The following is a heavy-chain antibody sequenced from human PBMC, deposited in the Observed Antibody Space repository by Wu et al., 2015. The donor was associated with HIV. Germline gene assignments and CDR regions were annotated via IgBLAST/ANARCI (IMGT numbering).Heavy chain of an antibody. CDR1: GGTFSSYA. CDR3: ARDRATDTHFYFDS. CDR2: IIPSFATA. Sequence: QVQLEQSGAEVKKPGSSVKVSCKASGGTFSSYAINWVRQAPGQGLEWMGGIIPSFATAHYAQKFQGRVTITTDESTTTAYMELSSLRSEDTAVYYCARDRATDTHFYFDSWGQGTLVTVSS. D-gene: IGHD2-15*01. V-gene: IGHV1-69*05. J-gene: IGHJ4*02.